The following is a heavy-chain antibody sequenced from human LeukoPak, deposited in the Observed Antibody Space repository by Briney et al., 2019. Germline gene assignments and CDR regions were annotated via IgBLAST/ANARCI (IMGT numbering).Heavy chain of an antibody. V-gene: IGHV4-38-2*02. CDR1: GYSISSGYY. CDR2: IYHSGST. D-gene: IGHD3-10*01. Sequence: SETLSLTCAVSGYSISSGYYWGWIRQPPGKGLEWIGRIYHSGSTYYNPSLKSRVTISVDTSKNQFSLKLSSVTAADTAVYYCARDQLLWFGELQMAYGMDVWGKGTTVTVSS. J-gene: IGHJ6*04. CDR3: ARDQLLWFGELQMAYGMDV.